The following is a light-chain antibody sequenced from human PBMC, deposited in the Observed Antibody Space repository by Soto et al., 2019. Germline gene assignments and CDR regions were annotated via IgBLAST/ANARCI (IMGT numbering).Light chain of an antibody. Sequence: QSVRTQPPSVSAAPGQKVIISCSGSSSNIGNNYVSWYQQLPGTAPKLLIYENNKRPSGIPDRFSGSKSGTSATLGITGLQTGDEADYYSGTWASSLSAGANYVFGTGTKVPVL. CDR1: SSNIGNNY. V-gene: IGLV1-51*02. CDR3: GTWASSLSAGANYV. CDR2: ENN. J-gene: IGLJ1*01.